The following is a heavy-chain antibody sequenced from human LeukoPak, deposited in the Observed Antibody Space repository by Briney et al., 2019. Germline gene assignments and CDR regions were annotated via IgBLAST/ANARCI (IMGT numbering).Heavy chain of an antibody. CDR3: ARSEVLRYFDWLLPDAFDI. D-gene: IGHD3-9*01. V-gene: IGHV4-59*01. CDR1: GGSISSYY. J-gene: IGHJ3*02. Sequence: ASETLSLTCTVSGGSISSYYWSWIRQPPGKGLVWIGYIYYSGSTNYNPSLKSRVTISVDTSKNQFSLKLSSVTAADTAVYYCARSEVLRYFDWLLPDAFDIWGQGTMVTVSS. CDR2: IYYSGST.